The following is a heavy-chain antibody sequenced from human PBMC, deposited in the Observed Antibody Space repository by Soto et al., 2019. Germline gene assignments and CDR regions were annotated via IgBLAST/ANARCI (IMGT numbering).Heavy chain of an antibody. J-gene: IGHJ3*02. Sequence: GASVKVSCKASGGTFSSYTISWVRQAPGQGLEWMGRIIPILGIANYAQKFQGRVTITADKSTSTAYMELSSLRSEDTAVYYCARVDVVVTANDAFDIWGQGTMVTVSS. CDR3: ARVDVVVTANDAFDI. V-gene: IGHV1-69*02. CDR2: IIPILGIA. D-gene: IGHD2-21*02. CDR1: GGTFSSYT.